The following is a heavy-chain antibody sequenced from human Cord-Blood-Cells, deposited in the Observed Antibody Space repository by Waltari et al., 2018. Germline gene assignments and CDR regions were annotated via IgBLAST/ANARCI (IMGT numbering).Heavy chain of an antibody. Sequence: EVQLVEFGGGLVQSGGSRRLSWDASGCSFGSSTMTCVRQAPGKGLEWVSYISSSSSTIYYADSVKGRFTISRDNAKNSLYLQMNSLRDEDTAVYYCARVLTLSSAYYFDYWGQGTLVTVSS. D-gene: IGHD3-9*01. CDR2: ISSSSSTI. V-gene: IGHV3-48*02. J-gene: IGHJ4*02. CDR3: ARVLTLSSAYYFDY. CDR1: GCSFGSST.